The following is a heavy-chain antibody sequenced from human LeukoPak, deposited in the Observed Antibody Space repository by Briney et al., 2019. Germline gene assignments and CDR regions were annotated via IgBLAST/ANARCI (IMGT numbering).Heavy chain of an antibody. V-gene: IGHV3-30-3*01. CDR2: ISFDGTNK. CDR3: ARDMYDNGWSSFDY. Sequence: PGRSPRLSCAASGFTFSNYAMHWVRQAPGKGLEWVAVISFDGTNKYYANSVQGRFTISRDNSKNTLYLQMNSLRAEDTALYCCARDMYDNGWSSFDYWGQGTLVTVSS. D-gene: IGHD3-10*01. J-gene: IGHJ4*02. CDR1: GFTFSNYA.